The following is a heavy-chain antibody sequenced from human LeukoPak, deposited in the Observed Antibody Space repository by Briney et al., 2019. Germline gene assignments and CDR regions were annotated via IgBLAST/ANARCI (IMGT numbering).Heavy chain of an antibody. V-gene: IGHV3-48*01. J-gene: IGHJ6*02. CDR2: ISRTDTTI. CDR3: AKDGQQLVNYYGLDV. D-gene: IGHD6-13*01. CDR1: GFTFSSYS. Sequence: GGSLRLSCAASGFTFSSYSVNWVRQAPGKGLEWVSYISRTDTTIYYADSVKGRFTISRDNSKNTLYLQMNSLRAEDTALYYCAKDGQQLVNYYGLDVWGQGTTVTVSS.